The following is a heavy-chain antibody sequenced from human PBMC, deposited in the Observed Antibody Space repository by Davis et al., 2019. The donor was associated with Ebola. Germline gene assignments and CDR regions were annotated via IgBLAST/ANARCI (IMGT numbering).Heavy chain of an antibody. Sequence: GSLRLSCAVYGGSFSGYYWTWIRQPPGKGLEWIGEINDRGSINYNPSLKSRVTMSVDTSKNQFSLKLGSVTAADTAVYYCAKITMVPPYYFDYWGQGTLVTVSS. D-gene: IGHD3-10*01. CDR3: AKITMVPPYYFDY. J-gene: IGHJ4*02. CDR2: INDRGSI. CDR1: GGSFSGYY. V-gene: IGHV4-34*01.